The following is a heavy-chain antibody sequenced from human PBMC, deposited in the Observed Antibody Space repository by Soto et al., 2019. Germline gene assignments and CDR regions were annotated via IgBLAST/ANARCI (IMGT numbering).Heavy chain of an antibody. CDR1: GGSISSGGYY. CDR3: SRGYFPGGWYCSSTSCYHAFDI. J-gene: IGHJ3*02. D-gene: IGHD2-2*01. CDR2: IYYSGST. Sequence: PSETLSLTCTVSGGSISSGGYYWSWIRQHPGKGLEWIGYIYYSGSTYYNTSLKSRVTISVDTSKNQFSLKLSSVTAADTAVYYCSRGYFPGGWYCSSTSCYHAFDIWGQGTMVTVSS. V-gene: IGHV4-31*03.